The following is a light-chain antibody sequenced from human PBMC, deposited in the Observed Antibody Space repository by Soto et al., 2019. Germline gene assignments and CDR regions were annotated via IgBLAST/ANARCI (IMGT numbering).Light chain of an antibody. Sequence: EIVMTQSPATLSVSPGERATLSCRASQSVSSNLAWYQQKPGQAPRLLIYGASTRATGIPARFSGSGSGTASTLTISSLQSEDFAVYYCQQYNNWPPFTFGPGTKVDIK. V-gene: IGKV3-15*01. J-gene: IGKJ3*01. CDR2: GAS. CDR3: QQYNNWPPFT. CDR1: QSVSSN.